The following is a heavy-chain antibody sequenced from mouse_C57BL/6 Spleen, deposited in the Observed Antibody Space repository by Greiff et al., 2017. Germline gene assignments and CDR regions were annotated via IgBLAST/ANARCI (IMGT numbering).Heavy chain of an antibody. J-gene: IGHJ3*01. CDR3: TLSGYYGSTPFAY. V-gene: IGHV14-1*01. D-gene: IGHD1-1*01. CDR1: GFNIKDYY. Sequence: VQLQQSGAELVRPGASVKLSCTASGFNIKDYYMHWVKQRPEQGLEWIGRIDPEDGDTEYAPKFPGKATMTADTSSNTAYLQLSSLTSEDTAVYYCTLSGYYGSTPFAYWGQGTLVTVSA. CDR2: IDPEDGDT.